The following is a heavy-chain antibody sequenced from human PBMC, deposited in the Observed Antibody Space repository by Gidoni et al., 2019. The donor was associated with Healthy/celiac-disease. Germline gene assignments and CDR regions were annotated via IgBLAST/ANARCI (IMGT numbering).Heavy chain of an antibody. Sequence: EVQLVESGGGLIQPGGSLRLSCAASGFTVSGNYMRWVRQTPGKGLEWVSVIYSGGSTYYADSVKGRFTISRDNSKNTLYLQMNSLRAEDTAVYYCARVVPTVTTGRYFDLWGRGTLVTVSS. V-gene: IGHV3-53*01. CDR3: ARVVPTVTTGRYFDL. CDR2: IYSGGST. J-gene: IGHJ2*01. CDR1: GFTVSGNY. D-gene: IGHD4-17*01.